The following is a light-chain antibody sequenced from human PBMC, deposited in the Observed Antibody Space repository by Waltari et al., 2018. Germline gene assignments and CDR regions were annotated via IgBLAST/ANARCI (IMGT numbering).Light chain of an antibody. Sequence: QSVLTQPPSSSGTPGQRVTISCSGSNSNIGSNTVNWYHQFPGTAPKLLIYTNERRASGVPDRYAGSKSGTSASLAISGLQADEEAHYYCAAWDDNLNARVFGGGTMLTVL. CDR2: TNE. CDR1: NSNIGSNT. J-gene: IGLJ3*02. CDR3: AAWDDNLNARV. V-gene: IGLV1-44*01.